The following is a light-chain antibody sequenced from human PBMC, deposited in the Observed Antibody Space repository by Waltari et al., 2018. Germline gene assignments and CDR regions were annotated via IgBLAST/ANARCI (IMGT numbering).Light chain of an antibody. CDR3: QQYGSLSWT. V-gene: IGKV3-20*01. CDR2: GAS. J-gene: IGKJ1*01. CDR1: QSVSSSY. Sequence: EIVLTQSPGTLSLSPGERATLSCRASQSVSSSYLAWYQQKPGQTPRLLIYGASSRATGIPDRCSGSGSGTDFTLTISRLEPEDFAVYYCQQYGSLSWTFGQGTKVEIK.